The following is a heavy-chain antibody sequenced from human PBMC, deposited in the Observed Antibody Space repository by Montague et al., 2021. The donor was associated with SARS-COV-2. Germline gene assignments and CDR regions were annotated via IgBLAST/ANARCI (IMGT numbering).Heavy chain of an antibody. CDR1: GGPLRGHS. J-gene: IGHJ4*02. CDR2: INHAGGT. V-gene: IGHV4-34*01. Sequence: SETLSLTCAVYGGPLRGHSWSRIRQSPGKGLEWIGEINHAGGTTYSPSLFSRVTILLDASKNQFSLKMTSVTAADTALYFCARGAGRGYYGSGTFDYWGQGTLVTVSS. D-gene: IGHD3-10*01. CDR3: ARGAGRGYYGSGTFDY.